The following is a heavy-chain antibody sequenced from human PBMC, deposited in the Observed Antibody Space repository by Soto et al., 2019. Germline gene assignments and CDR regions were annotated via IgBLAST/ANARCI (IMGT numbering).Heavy chain of an antibody. CDR1: GFTFSSYA. Sequence: QVQLVESGGGVVQPGRSLRLSCAASGFTFSSYAMHWVRQAPGKGLEWVAVISYDGSNKYYADSVKGRFTISRDNSKNTLYLQMNSLRAEDTVVYYCARGGFAAGYGMDVWGQGTTVTVSS. CDR3: ARGGFAAGYGMDV. CDR2: ISYDGSNK. V-gene: IGHV3-30-3*01. J-gene: IGHJ6*02. D-gene: IGHD6-13*01.